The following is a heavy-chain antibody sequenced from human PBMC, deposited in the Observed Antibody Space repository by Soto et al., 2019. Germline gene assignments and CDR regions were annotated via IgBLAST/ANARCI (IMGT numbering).Heavy chain of an antibody. CDR3: AKERPNWGRVRDAFDI. CDR2: ISGSGGST. V-gene: IGHV3-23*01. D-gene: IGHD7-27*01. Sequence: GGSLRLSCAASGFTFSSYAMSWVRQAPGKGLEWVSAISGSGGSTYYADSVKGRFTISRDNSKNTLYLQMNSLRAEDTAVYYCAKERPNWGRVRDAFDIWGQGTMVTVSS. J-gene: IGHJ3*02. CDR1: GFTFSSYA.